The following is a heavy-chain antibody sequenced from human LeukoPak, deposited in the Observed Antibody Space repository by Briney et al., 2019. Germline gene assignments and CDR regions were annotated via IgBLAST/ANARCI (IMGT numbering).Heavy chain of an antibody. Sequence: ASVKVSCKTSGYTFTSYGISWVRQARGQGLEWMGWISTYTGNKNYAQKLQRRVTMTTGTSTSTAYMELRSLISDDTAVYYCAREGGYYSSGWYSHSYYYMDVWGKGTTVTISS. CDR1: GYTFTSYG. D-gene: IGHD6-19*01. V-gene: IGHV1-18*01. CDR3: AREGGYYSSGWYSHSYYYMDV. CDR2: ISTYTGNK. J-gene: IGHJ6*03.